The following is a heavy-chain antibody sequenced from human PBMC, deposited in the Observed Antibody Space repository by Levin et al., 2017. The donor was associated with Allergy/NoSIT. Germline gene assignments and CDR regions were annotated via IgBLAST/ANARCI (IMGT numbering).Heavy chain of an antibody. Sequence: GESLKISCAASGFTFSSYSMNWVRQAPGKGLEWVSSISSSSSYIYYADSVKGRFTISRDNAKNSLYLQMNSPRAADTAVYYCARDTSIFGVVIIKGVGMDVWGQGTTVTVSS. D-gene: IGHD3-3*01. CDR3: ARDTSIFGVVIIKGVGMDV. J-gene: IGHJ6*02. V-gene: IGHV3-21*01. CDR1: GFTFSSYS. CDR2: ISSSSSYI.